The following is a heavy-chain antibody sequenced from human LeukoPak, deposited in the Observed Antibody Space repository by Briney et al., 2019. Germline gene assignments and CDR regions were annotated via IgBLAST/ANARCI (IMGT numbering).Heavy chain of an antibody. D-gene: IGHD2-2*01. V-gene: IGHV1-2*02. J-gene: IGHJ4*02. Sequence: ASVKVSCKASGYTFTGYYMHWVRQAPGRGLEWMGWINPNSGGTNYAQKFQGRVTMTRDTSISTAYMELSRLRSDDTAVYYCARALMRVVPAATFGYWGQGTLVTVSS. CDR2: INPNSGGT. CDR3: ARALMRVVPAATFGY. CDR1: GYTFTGYY.